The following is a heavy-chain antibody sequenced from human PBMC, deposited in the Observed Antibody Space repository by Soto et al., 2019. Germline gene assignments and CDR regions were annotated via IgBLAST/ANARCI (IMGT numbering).Heavy chain of an antibody. CDR3: ARERNRRGDYGDAFDI. CDR2: IYYSGST. V-gene: IGHV4-59*01. J-gene: IGHJ3*02. Sequence: SETLSLTCTVSGGSISSYYWSWIRQPPGKGLEWIGYIYYSGSTNYNPSLKSRVTISVDTSKSQFSLKLSSVTAADTAVYYCARERNRRGDYGDAFDIWGQGTMVTVSS. CDR1: GGSISSYY. D-gene: IGHD4-17*01.